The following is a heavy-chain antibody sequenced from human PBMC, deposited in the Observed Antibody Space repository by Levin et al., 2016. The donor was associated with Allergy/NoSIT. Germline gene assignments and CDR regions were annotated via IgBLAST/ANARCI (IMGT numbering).Heavy chain of an antibody. CDR1: GFTFSSYA. J-gene: IGHJ6*02. Sequence: GGSLRLSCAASGFTFSSYAMHWVRQAPGKGLEWVAVISYDGSNKYYADSVKGRFTISRDNSKNTLYLQMNSLRAEDTAVYYCARSQLVLHDRYYYYGMDVWGQGTTVTVSS. D-gene: IGHD6-6*01. CDR2: ISYDGSNK. V-gene: IGHV3-30-3*01. CDR3: ARSQLVLHDRYYYYGMDV.